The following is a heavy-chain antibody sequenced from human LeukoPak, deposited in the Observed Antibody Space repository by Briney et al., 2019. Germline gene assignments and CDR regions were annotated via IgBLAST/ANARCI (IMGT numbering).Heavy chain of an antibody. J-gene: IGHJ3*02. CDR2: IYFSGNT. Sequence: SETLSLTCTVSGGSISSGAYYWSRIRQHPGKGLEWIGYIYFSGNTYYNPSLKSRVTISVDASKNQFSLKLTSVTAADTAVYYCASRGGDGDAFDIWGQGTMVTVSS. V-gene: IGHV4-31*03. D-gene: IGHD2-21*02. CDR3: ASRGGDGDAFDI. CDR1: GGSISSGAYY.